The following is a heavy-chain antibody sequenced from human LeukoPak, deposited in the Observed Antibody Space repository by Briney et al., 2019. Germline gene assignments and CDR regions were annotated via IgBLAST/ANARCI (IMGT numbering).Heavy chain of an antibody. CDR2: INPNSGGT. CDR1: GYTFTGYY. Sequence: ASVKVSCKAPGYTFTGYYMHWVRQAPGQGLEWMGWINPNSGGTNYAQKFQGRVTMTRDTSISTAYMELSRLRSDDTAVYYCARVRGGDYYYYMDVWGKGTTVTVSS. D-gene: IGHD3-10*01. CDR3: ARVRGGDYYYYMDV. J-gene: IGHJ6*03. V-gene: IGHV1-2*02.